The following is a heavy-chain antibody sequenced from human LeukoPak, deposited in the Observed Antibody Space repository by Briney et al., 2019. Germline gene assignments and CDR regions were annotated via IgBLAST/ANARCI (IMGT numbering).Heavy chain of an antibody. V-gene: IGHV3-23*01. Sequence: GSLRLSCVASGFTFSSYAMGWVRQAPGKRPEWVSSLTDSGGTTYYVDSVKGRFTISRDNSKNTLYLHMNSLRAEDTAMYYCAKKRDAFDIWGQGTVVAVSS. CDR2: LTDSGGTT. D-gene: IGHD5-24*01. CDR3: AKKRDAFDI. J-gene: IGHJ3*02. CDR1: GFTFSSYA.